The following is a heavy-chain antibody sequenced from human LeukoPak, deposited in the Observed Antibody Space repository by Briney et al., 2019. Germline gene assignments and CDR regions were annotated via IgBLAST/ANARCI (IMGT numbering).Heavy chain of an antibody. D-gene: IGHD6-6*01. CDR2: IYSGGGT. CDR1: GLTFSSDY. Sequence: GGSLRLSCAASGLTFSSDYMSWVRQAPGKGLEWVSVIYSGGGTYYADSVRGRFTISRDNSKNTLYLQLKSLRAEDTAVYYCARYPYSTSSWSDPWGQGTLVTVSS. CDR3: ARYPYSTSSWSDP. V-gene: IGHV3-66*01. J-gene: IGHJ5*02.